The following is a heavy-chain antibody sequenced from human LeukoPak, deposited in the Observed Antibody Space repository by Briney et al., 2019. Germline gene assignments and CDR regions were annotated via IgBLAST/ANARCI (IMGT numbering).Heavy chain of an antibody. CDR3: ARVVGRTWYFDL. CDR1: GFTFSDSY. D-gene: IGHD3-16*02. Sequence: GGSLRLSCAASGFTFSDSYMSWIRQAPGKGLEWVSYTSSSSSYTNYADPLKGRFTISRDNAKNSLFLQMNSLRAEDTAVYYCARVVGRTWYFDLWGRGALVTVSS. V-gene: IGHV3-11*03. J-gene: IGHJ2*01. CDR2: TSSSSSYT.